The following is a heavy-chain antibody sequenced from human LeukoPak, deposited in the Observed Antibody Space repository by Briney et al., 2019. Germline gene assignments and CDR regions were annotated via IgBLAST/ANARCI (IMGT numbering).Heavy chain of an antibody. V-gene: IGHV3-23*01. CDR2: ISDSGDDT. D-gene: IGHD6-19*01. CDR1: GFTFSNDV. J-gene: IGHJ5*02. Sequence: GGSLRLSCTGSGFTFSNDVISWVRQAPGKRPEWVSGISDSGDDTAYADSGKGRFTISRDNSKNKLFLQMNILRVEDTAVYYCVKVGGGGGWYWSPWGQGTLVTVSS. CDR3: VKVGGGGGWYWSP.